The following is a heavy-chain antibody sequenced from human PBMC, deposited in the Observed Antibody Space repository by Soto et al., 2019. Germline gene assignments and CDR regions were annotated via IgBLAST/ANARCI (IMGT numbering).Heavy chain of an antibody. CDR2: INAGNGNT. Sequence: QVQLVQSGAEVKKPGASVKVSCKASGYTFTTYAMHWVRQAPGQRLEWMVWINAGNGNTKYSQKFQGRVTITMDTSASTAYMELSSLRSEDTAVYYCERASSWFVTDYWSQGTLVTVSS. V-gene: IGHV1-3*01. J-gene: IGHJ4*02. D-gene: IGHD6-13*01. CDR3: ERASSWFVTDY. CDR1: GYTFTTYA.